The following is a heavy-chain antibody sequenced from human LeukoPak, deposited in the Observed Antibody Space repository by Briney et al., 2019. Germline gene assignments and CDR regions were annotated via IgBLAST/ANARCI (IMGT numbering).Heavy chain of an antibody. D-gene: IGHD3-22*01. CDR3: ARNEWYYYDSSGYGGE. J-gene: IGHJ4*02. CDR2: ISSSGSTI. Sequence: GRSLRLSCAASGFTFSDYGIHWVRQAPGKGLEWVSYISSSGSTIYYADSVKGRFTISRDNAKNSLYLQMNSLRAEDTAVYYCARNEWYYYDSSGYGGEWGQGTLVTVSS. V-gene: IGHV3-48*04. CDR1: GFTFSDYG.